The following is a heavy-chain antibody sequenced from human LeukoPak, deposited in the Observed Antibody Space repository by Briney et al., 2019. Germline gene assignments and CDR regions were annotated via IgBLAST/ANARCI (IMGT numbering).Heavy chain of an antibody. CDR1: GGSISSYY. CDR2: IYYSGST. V-gene: IGHV4-59*01. Sequence: SETLSLTCTVSGGSISSYYWSWIRQPPGKGLEWIGYIYYSGSTNYNPSLKSRVTISVDTSKNQFSLKLSSVTAADMAVYYCARGDYGDYSWFDPWGQGTLVTVSS. D-gene: IGHD4-17*01. J-gene: IGHJ5*02. CDR3: ARGDYGDYSWFDP.